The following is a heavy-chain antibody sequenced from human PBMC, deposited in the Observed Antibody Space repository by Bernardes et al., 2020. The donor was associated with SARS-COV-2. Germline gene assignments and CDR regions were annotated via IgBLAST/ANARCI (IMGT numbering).Heavy chain of an antibody. CDR3: ARDLLSYYDMDV. Sequence: GGSLRLSCAASGFTFSSYGMHWVRQAPGKGLEWVAVIWYDGSNKYYADSVKGRFTISRDNSKNTLYLQMNSLRAEDTAVYYCARDLLSYYDMDVWGQGTTVTVSS. CDR2: IWYDGSNK. J-gene: IGHJ6*02. CDR1: GFTFSSYG. V-gene: IGHV3-33*01.